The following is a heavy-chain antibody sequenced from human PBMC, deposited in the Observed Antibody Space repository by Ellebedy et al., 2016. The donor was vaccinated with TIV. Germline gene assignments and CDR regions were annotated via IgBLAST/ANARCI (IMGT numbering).Heavy chain of an antibody. CDR2: INSDGSST. CDR1: GFTFSNYW. J-gene: IGHJ6*03. D-gene: IGHD2-2*01. V-gene: IGHV3-74*01. CDR3: ARVRCSDNSCYYYDYYYMDV. Sequence: GESLKISCGASGFTFSNYWMHWVRQTPGKGLVWVSRINSDGSSTRYADSVKGRFTISRDNTKNTLYLQMNTLSAEDTAVYYCARVRCSDNSCYYYDYYYMDVWGKGTTVTVS.